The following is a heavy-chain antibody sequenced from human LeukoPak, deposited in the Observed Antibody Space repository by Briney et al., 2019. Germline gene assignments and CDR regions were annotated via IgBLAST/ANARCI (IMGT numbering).Heavy chain of an antibody. CDR1: GYSFTSYW. Sequence: GESLKISYKGSGYSFTSYWIGWVRQMPGKGLEWMGIIYPGDSDTRYSPSFQGQVTISADKSISTAYLQWSSLKASDTAMYYCARLKTGGYSYGAFDYWGQGTLVTVSS. CDR3: ARLKTGGYSYGAFDY. V-gene: IGHV5-51*01. CDR2: IYPGDSDT. J-gene: IGHJ4*02. D-gene: IGHD5-18*01.